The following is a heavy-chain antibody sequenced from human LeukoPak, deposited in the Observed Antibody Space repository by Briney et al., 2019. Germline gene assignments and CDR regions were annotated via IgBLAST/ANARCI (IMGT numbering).Heavy chain of an antibody. CDR1: GFTFSSYG. D-gene: IGHD3-10*01. J-gene: IGHJ4*02. CDR2: IRYDGSNK. CDR3: AKATGKGASYFDY. V-gene: IGHV3-30*02. Sequence: GSLRLSCAASGFTFSSYGMHWVRQAPGKGLEWVAFIRYDGSNKYYADSVKGRFTISRDNSKNTLYLQMNSLRAEDTAVYYCAKATGKGASYFDYWGQGTLVTVSS.